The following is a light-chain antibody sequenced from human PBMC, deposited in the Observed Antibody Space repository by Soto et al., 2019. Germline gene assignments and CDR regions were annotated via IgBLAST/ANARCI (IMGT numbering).Light chain of an antibody. CDR2: DVS. J-gene: IGLJ1*01. CDR3: SSYTSIDTWV. V-gene: IGLV2-14*03. CDR1: SSDVGGYNY. Sequence: QSALTQPASVSGSPGQSITITCTGTSSDVGGYNYVSWYQQHPGKAPKVLISDVSNRPSGISNRFSGSKSGNTASLTISGLQAEDEADYYCSSYTSIDTWVFGTGIKVTVL.